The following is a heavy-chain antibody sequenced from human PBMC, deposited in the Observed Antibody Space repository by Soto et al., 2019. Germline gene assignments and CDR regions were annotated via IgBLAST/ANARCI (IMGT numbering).Heavy chain of an antibody. V-gene: IGHV1-69*01. Sequence: QVQLVQSGAAENKPGSSVKVAGKASVGSFSGQRVSWVRQAPGQSLEWMGGIILMFRTTNYARKFQGRLTITAEGSTNTSSMALTSLTSQDTAIYYCANEPNWGQVPMVTVSS. CDR1: VGSFSGQR. CDR2: IILMFRTT. J-gene: IGHJ4*02. CDR3: ANEPN.